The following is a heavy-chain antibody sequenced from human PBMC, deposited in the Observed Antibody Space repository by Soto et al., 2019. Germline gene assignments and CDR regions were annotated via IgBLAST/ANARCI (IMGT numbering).Heavy chain of an antibody. D-gene: IGHD2-2*01. Sequence: GGSPRLSCAASGFTLSAHTMNWVRQAPGKGLEWVSSISSDSRYIYYADSVKGRFTISRDNARNSLDLQMNNLRAEDTAVYHCARGHCSRTSCYTGGYYYYPMDVWGQGTTVTVSS. V-gene: IGHV3-21*01. CDR3: ARGHCSRTSCYTGGYYYYPMDV. CDR2: ISSDSRYI. CDR1: GFTLSAHT. J-gene: IGHJ6*02.